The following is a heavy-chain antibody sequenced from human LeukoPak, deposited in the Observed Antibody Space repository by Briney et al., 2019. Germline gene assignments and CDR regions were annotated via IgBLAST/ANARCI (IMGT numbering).Heavy chain of an antibody. Sequence: GSLRLSCAASGFTFSSYAMSWVRQAPGKGLEWVSAISGSGGSTYYADSVKGRFTISRDNSKNTLYLQMNSLRAEDTAVYYCAKTRFDRYCSGGNCRAFDIWGQGTMVTVSS. CDR1: GFTFSSYA. D-gene: IGHD2-15*01. J-gene: IGHJ3*02. V-gene: IGHV3-23*01. CDR3: AKTRFDRYCSGGNCRAFDI. CDR2: ISGSGGST.